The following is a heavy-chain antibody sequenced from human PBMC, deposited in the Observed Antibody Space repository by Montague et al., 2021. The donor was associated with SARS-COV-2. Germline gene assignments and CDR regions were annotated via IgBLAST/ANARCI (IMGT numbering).Heavy chain of an antibody. CDR2: IYYSGST. CDR3: ARLHCSSTSCCYLFFAETSHFDY. V-gene: IGHV4-39*01. J-gene: IGHJ4*02. CDR1: GGSISSSSYY. Sequence: SETLSLTCTVSGGSISSSSYYWGWIRQPPGKGLEWIGSIYYSGSTYYNPSLKSRVTISVDTSKNQFSLKLSSVTAADTAVYYCARLHCSSTSCCYLFFAETSHFDYRGQGTLVTVSS. D-gene: IGHD2-2*01.